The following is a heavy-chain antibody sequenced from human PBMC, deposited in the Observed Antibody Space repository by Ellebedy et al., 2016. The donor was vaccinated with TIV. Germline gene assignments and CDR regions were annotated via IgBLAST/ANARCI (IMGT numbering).Heavy chain of an antibody. CDR2: FDPEHGRA. Sequence: ASVKVSCKVSGHTLMELSMHWVRQAPGKGLEWVGGFDPEHGRAIYAQKFQGRVTITADKSTSTAYMELSSLRSEDTAVYYCAAVRIQIWFPNWFDPWGQGTLVTVSS. CDR1: GHTLMELS. J-gene: IGHJ5*02. D-gene: IGHD5-18*01. CDR3: AAVRIQIWFPNWFDP. V-gene: IGHV1-24*01.